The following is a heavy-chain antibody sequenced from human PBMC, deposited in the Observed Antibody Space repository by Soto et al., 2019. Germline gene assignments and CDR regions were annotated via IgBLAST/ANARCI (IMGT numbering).Heavy chain of an antibody. Sequence: EVQLVESGGNLVQPGGSLRLSCAASGFTFSSYWIHWVRQPSGKGLLWVSRINTDGSTTNYADSVKGRFTISRDNAKITLYLQMNSLRAEDTAVYYCARWASGIYYLDYWGQGALVTISS. CDR1: GFTFSSYW. CDR3: ARWASGIYYLDY. V-gene: IGHV3-74*01. J-gene: IGHJ4*02. CDR2: INTDGSTT. D-gene: IGHD3-10*01.